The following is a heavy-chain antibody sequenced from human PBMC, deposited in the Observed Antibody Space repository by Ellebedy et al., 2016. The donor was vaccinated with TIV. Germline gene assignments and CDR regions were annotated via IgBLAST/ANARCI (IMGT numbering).Heavy chain of an antibody. CDR2: ITGSGDNT. CDR1: VFTFSTSV. J-gene: IGHJ4*02. D-gene: IGHD3-10*01. V-gene: IGHV3-23*01. Sequence: PGGSLRLSCAASVFTFSTSVMNWVRQAPGKGLEWVASITGSGDNTFYADSVRGRVTTSRDNSKNTLFLQMNSLRAEDTAVYYCAIDRPITGSYHGDYFDSWGQGTLVTVAS. CDR3: AIDRPITGSYHGDYFDS.